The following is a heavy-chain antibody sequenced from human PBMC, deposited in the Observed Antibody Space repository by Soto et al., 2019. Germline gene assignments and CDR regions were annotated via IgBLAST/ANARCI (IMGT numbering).Heavy chain of an antibody. CDR3: ASTPSRGSSWELDY. CDR2: ISSSSTYI. D-gene: IGHD6-13*01. Sequence: EVQLVESGGGLVKPGGSLRLSCAASGFTFSSYSMNWVRQAPGKGLEWVSSISSSSTYIFYADSVKGRFTISRDNAKNSLYLQMNSLRAEDTAVYYCASTPSRGSSWELDYWGQGTLVTVSS. V-gene: IGHV3-21*01. J-gene: IGHJ4*02. CDR1: GFTFSSYS.